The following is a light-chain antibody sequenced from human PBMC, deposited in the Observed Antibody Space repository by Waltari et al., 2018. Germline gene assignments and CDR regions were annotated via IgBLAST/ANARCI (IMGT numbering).Light chain of an antibody. Sequence: DIQMTQSPSTLSASVGARVTITCRASQSISSWLAWFQQKPGKAPNLLIYKASDLETGVPSRFSGSGSGTEFTLTISSLQPDDFATYYCLQYNTYWTFGPGTKVEIK. V-gene: IGKV1-5*03. J-gene: IGKJ1*01. CDR2: KAS. CDR3: LQYNTYWT. CDR1: QSISSW.